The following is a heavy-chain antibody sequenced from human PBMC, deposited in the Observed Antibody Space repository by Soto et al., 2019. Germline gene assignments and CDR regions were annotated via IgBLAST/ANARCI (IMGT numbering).Heavy chain of an antibody. CDR3: ARGLRWNYYDSSGYYYSHVGEDAFDI. CDR1: GWSFSGYY. CDR2: INHSGST. J-gene: IGHJ3*02. V-gene: IGHV4-34*01. D-gene: IGHD3-22*01. Sequence: SETLSLTCAVYGWSFSGYYWSGIRQPPGKGLEWIGEINHSGSTNYNPSLKSRVTISVDTSKNQFSLKRSSVTAADTAVYYCARGLRWNYYDSSGYYYSHVGEDAFDIWGQVKMVT.